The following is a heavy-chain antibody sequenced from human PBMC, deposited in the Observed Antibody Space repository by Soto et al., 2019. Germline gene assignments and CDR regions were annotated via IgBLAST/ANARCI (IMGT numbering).Heavy chain of an antibody. D-gene: IGHD6-6*01. CDR3: ARDGVTARPYYYYGMDV. J-gene: IGHJ6*02. Sequence: ASVTVSCKASGYTFTGYYMHWVRQAPGQGLEWMGRINPNGGSTNYAQKFQGWITMTRDTSISTAYMELSRLTSDDTAVYYCARDGVTARPYYYYGMDVWGQGNPGHRLL. CDR1: GYTFTGYY. CDR2: INPNGGST. V-gene: IGHV1-2*04.